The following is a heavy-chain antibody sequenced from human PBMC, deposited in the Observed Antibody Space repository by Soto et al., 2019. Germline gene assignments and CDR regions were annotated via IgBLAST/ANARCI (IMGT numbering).Heavy chain of an antibody. Sequence: QVQLQQWGAGLLKPSETLSLTCAVYGGSFSGYYWSWIRQPPGKGLEWIGEINHSGSTNYNPSLRSRVTISVDTSKNQFSLKLSSVTAADTAVYYWARVYCSGGSCYQYVGFDYWGQGTLVTVSS. J-gene: IGHJ4*02. D-gene: IGHD2-15*01. CDR1: GGSFSGYY. CDR3: ARVYCSGGSCYQYVGFDY. V-gene: IGHV4-34*01. CDR2: INHSGST.